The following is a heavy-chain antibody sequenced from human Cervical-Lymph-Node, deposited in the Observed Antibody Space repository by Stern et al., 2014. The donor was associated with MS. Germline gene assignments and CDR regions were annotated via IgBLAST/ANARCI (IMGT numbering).Heavy chain of an antibody. D-gene: IGHD1-14*01. J-gene: IGHJ2*01. CDR2: ISGSGGTT. CDR1: GFTFSLYG. V-gene: IGHV3-23*04. CDR3: AKDSEPPFDL. Sequence: EVQLEESGGGLVQPGGSLRLSCAASGFTFSLYGMSWVRQAPAKGLEWVSAISGSGGTTYLADSVKGRFTISTDNSKKHLYLVMNSLRAEDTAVYYCAKDSEPPFDLWGRGTLVTVSS.